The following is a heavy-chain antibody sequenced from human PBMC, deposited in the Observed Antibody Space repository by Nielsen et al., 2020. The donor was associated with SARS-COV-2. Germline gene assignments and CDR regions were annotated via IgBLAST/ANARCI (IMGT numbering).Heavy chain of an antibody. J-gene: IGHJ4*02. CDR2: IYHSGST. V-gene: IGHV4-34*01. CDR3: ASSAGDY. Sequence: SETLSLTCAVYGGSFSGYYWSWIRQPPGKGLEWIGEIYHSGSTNYNPSLKSRVTISVDKSKNQFSLKLSSVTAADTAVYYCASSAGDYWGQGTLVTVSS. D-gene: IGHD3-10*01. CDR1: GGSFSGYY.